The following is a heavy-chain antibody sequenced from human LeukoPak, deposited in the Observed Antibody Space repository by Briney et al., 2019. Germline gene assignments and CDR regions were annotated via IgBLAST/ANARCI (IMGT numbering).Heavy chain of an antibody. J-gene: IGHJ4*02. Sequence: GGSLRLSCAASGFTFSSYWMSWVRQAPGKGLEWVANIKQDGSEKYYVDSVKGRFTISRDNAKNSLYLQMNSLRAEDTAVYYCARDRRNYYDNSGYYDYWGQGTLVTVSS. CDR3: ARDRRNYYDNSGYYDY. D-gene: IGHD3-22*01. CDR1: GFTFSSYW. CDR2: IKQDGSEK. V-gene: IGHV3-7*01.